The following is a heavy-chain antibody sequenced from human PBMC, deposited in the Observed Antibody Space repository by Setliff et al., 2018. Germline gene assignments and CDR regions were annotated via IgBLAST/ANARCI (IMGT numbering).Heavy chain of an antibody. CDR3: ARGNMFDGSGRWFDY. Sequence: SETLSLTCSVSGDSMSTYYWNWIQQSPGKGLEWIGNIYFGGSANYNPSLKSRVTISVDMSNNQYSLRLNSLTAADTAIYYCARGNMFDGSGRWFDYWGQGTLVTVSS. V-gene: IGHV4-59*01. CDR2: IYFGGSA. D-gene: IGHD3-10*01. J-gene: IGHJ4*02. CDR1: GDSMSTYY.